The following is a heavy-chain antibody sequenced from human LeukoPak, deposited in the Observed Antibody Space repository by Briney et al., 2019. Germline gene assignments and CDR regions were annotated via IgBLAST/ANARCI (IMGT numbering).Heavy chain of an antibody. CDR2: ISYDGSNK. D-gene: IGHD4-23*01. J-gene: IGHJ4*02. V-gene: IGHV3-30*18. CDR3: AKIGFPTTVLTPGTVW. CDR1: GFTFSRYA. Sequence: PGGSLRLSCTASGFTFSRYAMHWVRQAPGKGLEWVALISYDGSNKYYADSVKGRFTISRDNSKSTLYLQMSSLRAEDTAVYYCAKIGFPTTVLTPGTVWWGQGTLVTVSS.